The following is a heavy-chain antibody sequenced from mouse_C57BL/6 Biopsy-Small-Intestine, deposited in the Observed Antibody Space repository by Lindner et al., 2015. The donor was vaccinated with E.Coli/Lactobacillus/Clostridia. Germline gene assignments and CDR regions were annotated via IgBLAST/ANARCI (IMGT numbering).Heavy chain of an antibody. J-gene: IGHJ2*01. CDR1: GYSFTDYN. Sequence: VQLQESGPELVKPGASVKISCKASGYSFTDYNMNWVKQSNGRSLEWIGLINPDYGTTSYNQKFKGKATLTVDQSSSTAYMQLNSLTSEDSAVFYCARSFTTVATNFDYWGQGTTLTVSS. CDR2: INPDYGTT. V-gene: IGHV1-39*01. D-gene: IGHD1-1*01. CDR3: ARSFTTVATNFDY.